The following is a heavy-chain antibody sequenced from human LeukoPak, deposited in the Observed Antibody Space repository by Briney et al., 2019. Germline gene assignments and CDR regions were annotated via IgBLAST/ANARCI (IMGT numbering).Heavy chain of an antibody. J-gene: IGHJ4*02. Sequence: GGSLRLSCAASGFALSDYSMNWVRQVPGKGLEWIGQIKSKRDGGTADYAAPVKGRFTISRGDSEDTLYLQMNSLQTGDTAIYYCTAPRGPRNGYYLSDYWGQGTLVTVSS. D-gene: IGHD3-22*01. CDR1: GFALSDYS. V-gene: IGHV3-15*01. CDR3: TAPRGPRNGYYLSDY. CDR2: IKSKRDGGTA.